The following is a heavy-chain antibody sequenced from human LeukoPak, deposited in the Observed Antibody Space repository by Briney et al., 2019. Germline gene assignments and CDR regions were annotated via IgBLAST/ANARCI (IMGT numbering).Heavy chain of an antibody. Sequence: SETLSLTCTVSGGSISATSYYWGWIRQPPGKGLEWIGNIYYTGNTYYNLSLKSRLTISVATTKNQFSLKLTSVTAADTAVYYCARQRRLAVAGAKWFDPWGQGTLVTVSS. V-gene: IGHV4-39*01. CDR3: ARQRRLAVAGAKWFDP. D-gene: IGHD6-19*01. CDR2: IYYTGNT. CDR1: GGSISATSYY. J-gene: IGHJ5*02.